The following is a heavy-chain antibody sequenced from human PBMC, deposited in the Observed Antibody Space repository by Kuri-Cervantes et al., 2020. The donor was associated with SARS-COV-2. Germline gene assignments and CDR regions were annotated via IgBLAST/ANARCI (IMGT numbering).Heavy chain of an antibody. CDR1: GGSISSNDW. V-gene: IGHV4-4*02. CDR3: ARETMVRGVYYYGMDV. CDR2: IIHTGTT. Sequence: SETLSLTCAVSGGSISSNDWWNWVRQPPGKGLEWIGEIIHTGTTRYNPSLKSRGTISVDKSKNQFSLKLTSVTAADTAVYYCARETMVRGVYYYGMDVWGQGTTVTVSS. D-gene: IGHD3-10*01. J-gene: IGHJ6*02.